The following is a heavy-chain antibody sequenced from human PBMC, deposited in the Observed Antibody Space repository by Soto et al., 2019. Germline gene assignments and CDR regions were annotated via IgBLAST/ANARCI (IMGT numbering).Heavy chain of an antibody. V-gene: IGHV3-9*01. Sequence: EVQLVESGGGLVQPGRSLRLSCAASGFTFDDYAMHWVRQAPGKGLEWVSGISWNSGSIGYADSVKGRFTISRDNAKNSRKLKRNSLRAEDTALYYCAKDSRYRKQWLVKSEYYYGRDVWGQGTTVTVSS. D-gene: IGHD6-19*01. CDR1: GFTFDDYA. CDR3: AKDSRYRKQWLVKSEYYYGRDV. CDR2: ISWNSGSI. J-gene: IGHJ6*02.